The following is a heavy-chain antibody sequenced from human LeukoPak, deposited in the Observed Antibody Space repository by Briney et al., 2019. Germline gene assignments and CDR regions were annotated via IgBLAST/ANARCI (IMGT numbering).Heavy chain of an antibody. Sequence: GGSVRLSCAASGFTFSSYGMHWVRQAPGKGLEWVAFIRYDGSNKYYADSVKGRFTISRDNSKNTLYLQMNSLRAEDTAVYYCAKDALGIVVVPAASIDYWGQGTLVTVSS. CDR3: AKDALGIVVVPAASIDY. D-gene: IGHD2-2*01. V-gene: IGHV3-30*02. CDR2: IRYDGSNK. CDR1: GFTFSSYG. J-gene: IGHJ4*02.